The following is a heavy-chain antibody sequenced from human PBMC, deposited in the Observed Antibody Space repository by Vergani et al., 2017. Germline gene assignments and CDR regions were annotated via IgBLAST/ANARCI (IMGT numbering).Heavy chain of an antibody. D-gene: IGHD4-17*01. CDR3: ARDPSDYGDYGIG. CDR2: IYYSGST. Sequence: QVQLQESGPGLVKPSETLSLTCTVSGGSISSYYWSWIRQPPGKGLEWIGYIYYSGSTNYNPSLKSRVTISVDTSKNQFSLKLSSVTAADTAVYYCARDPSDYGDYGIGWGQGTLVTVSS. V-gene: IGHV4-59*12. J-gene: IGHJ4*02. CDR1: GGSISSYY.